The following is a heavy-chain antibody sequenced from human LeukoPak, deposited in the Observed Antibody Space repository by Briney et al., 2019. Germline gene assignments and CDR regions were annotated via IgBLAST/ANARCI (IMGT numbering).Heavy chain of an antibody. CDR3: AREILRFDI. CDR1: GYSFNSQG. Sequence: ASVKVSCKASGYSFNSQGMNWVRQAPGQGLEWMGWINTDSGKPTYAQGFTGRFVFSLDSSVSTAYLQISNLMPEDTAKYYCAREILRFDIWGQGTMVIVSS. V-gene: IGHV7-4-1*02. J-gene: IGHJ3*02. CDR2: INTDSGKP.